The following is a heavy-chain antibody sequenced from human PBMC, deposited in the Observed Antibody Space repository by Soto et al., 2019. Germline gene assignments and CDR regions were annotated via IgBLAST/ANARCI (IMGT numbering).Heavy chain of an antibody. Sequence: PSETLSLTCTVSGDSIINGHYWGWIRQPPGKGLEWNGYIYYGGSTNYSPSLKSRVTISVDTSKNQFSLNLSSVSAADTAVYYCARASPVFGGFDSWGHAALVTVS. D-gene: IGHD3-16*01. J-gene: IGHJ4*01. CDR3: ARASPVFGGFDS. V-gene: IGHV4-59*11. CDR1: GDSIINGHY. CDR2: IYYGGST.